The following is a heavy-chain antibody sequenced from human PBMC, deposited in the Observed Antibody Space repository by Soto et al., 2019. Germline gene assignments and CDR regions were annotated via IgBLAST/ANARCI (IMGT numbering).Heavy chain of an antibody. CDR2: MNPNSGNT. Sequence: ASVKVSCKASGYTFTSYDINWVRQATGQGLEWMGWMNPNSGNTGYAQEFQGRVTMTRNTSISTAYMELSSLRSEDTAVYYCARGPDSSPFQTWFDPWGKGTLVTASS. CDR3: ARGPDSSPFQTWFDP. J-gene: IGHJ5*02. V-gene: IGHV1-8*01. CDR1: GYTFTSYD. D-gene: IGHD6-13*01.